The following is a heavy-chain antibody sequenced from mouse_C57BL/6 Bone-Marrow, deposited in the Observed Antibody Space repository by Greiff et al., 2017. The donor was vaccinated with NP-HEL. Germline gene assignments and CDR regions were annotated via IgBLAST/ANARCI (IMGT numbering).Heavy chain of an antibody. V-gene: IGHV2-2*01. CDR2: IWSGGST. J-gene: IGHJ2*01. CDR1: GFSLTSYG. Sequence: VKLMESGPGLVQPSQSLSITCTVSGFSLTSYGVHWVRQSPGKGLEWLGVIWSGGSTDYNAAFISRLSISKDNSKSQVFFKMNSLQADDTAFDYCASGQLMLDYWGQGTTLTVSS. D-gene: IGHD3-2*02. CDR3: ASGQLMLDY.